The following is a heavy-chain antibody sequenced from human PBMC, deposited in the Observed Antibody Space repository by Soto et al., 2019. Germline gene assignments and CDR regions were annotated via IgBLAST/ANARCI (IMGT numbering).Heavy chain of an antibody. CDR3: ARDYYDSSGQHAFDI. Sequence: PGGSLRLSCVASGFTFKTYAMTWVRQAPGKGLEWVSGISVAGAVTYYADSVKGRFTISRDNSGNTLFLEMYSLRAEDTAVYYCARDYYDSSGQHAFDIWGQGTMVTVS. J-gene: IGHJ3*02. D-gene: IGHD3-22*01. CDR1: GFTFKTYA. V-gene: IGHV3-23*01. CDR2: ISVAGAVT.